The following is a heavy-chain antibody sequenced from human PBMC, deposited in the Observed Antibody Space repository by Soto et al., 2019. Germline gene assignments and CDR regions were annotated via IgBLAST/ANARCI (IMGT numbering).Heavy chain of an antibody. CDR1: GYTLTSYY. J-gene: IGHJ4*02. CDR3: ARGDYDVLTGHYPLDY. Sequence: SVKVSFKASGYTLTSYYMHWVRQAPGQGLAWMGIINPSCGSTSYAQNYQGRITMTRDTSTTTVYMELSSLRSEDTAVYFCARGDYDVLTGHYPLDYWGQGTLVTVSS. D-gene: IGHD3-9*01. V-gene: IGHV1-46*01. CDR2: INPSCGST.